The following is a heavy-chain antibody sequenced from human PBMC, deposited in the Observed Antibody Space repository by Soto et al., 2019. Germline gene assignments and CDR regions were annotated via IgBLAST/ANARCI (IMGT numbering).Heavy chain of an antibody. D-gene: IGHD3-22*01. CDR2: IYYSGRT. Sequence: SETLSLTCTVSGGSISSSSYYWGWIRQPPGKGLEWIGSIYYSGRTSYNPSLRGRGTTSVDTSKNQVSLRLNSVTAADTAVYYCARHRFYYETSGYYYFEYWGQGTLVTVSS. CDR3: ARHRFYYETSGYYYFEY. CDR1: GGSISSSSYY. V-gene: IGHV4-39*01. J-gene: IGHJ4*02.